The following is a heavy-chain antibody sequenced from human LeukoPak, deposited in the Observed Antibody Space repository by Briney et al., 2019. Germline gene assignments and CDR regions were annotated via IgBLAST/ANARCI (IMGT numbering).Heavy chain of an antibody. CDR1: GYTFTSYY. CDR3: ATVAGIAVDLGSSFDI. D-gene: IGHD6-19*01. V-gene: IGHV1-8*02. CDR2: MNPNSGNT. Sequence: ASVKLSCKASGYTFTSYYMHWVRQAPGQGLERMGWMNPNSGNTGYAQKFQGRVTMTMNSSISTDYMELGSLRSEDTAVYYCATVAGIAVDLGSSFDIWGQGTMVTVSS. J-gene: IGHJ3*02.